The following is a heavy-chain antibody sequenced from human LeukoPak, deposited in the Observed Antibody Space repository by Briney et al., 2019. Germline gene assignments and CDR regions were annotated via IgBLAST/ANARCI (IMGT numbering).Heavy chain of an antibody. V-gene: IGHV1-2*02. CDR2: INPNSGGT. Sequence: GASVKVSCKASGYTFTGYYMHWVRQAPGQGLEWMGWINPNSGGTNYAQKFQGRVTMTRDMSTSTVYMELSSLRSEDTAVYYCARIPRWDGYNFPSDYWGQGTLVTVSS. D-gene: IGHD5-24*01. J-gene: IGHJ4*02. CDR1: GYTFTGYY. CDR3: ARIPRWDGYNFPSDY.